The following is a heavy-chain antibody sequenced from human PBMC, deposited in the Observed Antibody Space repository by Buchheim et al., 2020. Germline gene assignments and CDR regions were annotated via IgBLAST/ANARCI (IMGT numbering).Heavy chain of an antibody. V-gene: IGHV3-7*01. CDR2: IKKEESEK. CDR1: GLTFISFW. D-gene: IGHD3-3*01. J-gene: IGHJ6*02. CDR3: ARVSTRSYYDFWSGYYSYYYYGMDV. Sequence: EVQLVESGGGLVQLGGSLRLSCAAPGLTFISFWWGGVGQAQGKGLEGLANIKKEESEKYYVDFGKGGLTISRDNAKNSLYLQMNSLRAEDTAVYYCARVSTRSYYDFWSGYYSYYYYGMDVWGQGTT.